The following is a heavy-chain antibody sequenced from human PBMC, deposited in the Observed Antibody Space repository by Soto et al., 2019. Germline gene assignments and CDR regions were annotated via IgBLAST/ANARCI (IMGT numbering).Heavy chain of an antibody. CDR3: ARTSMTRIDY. CDR2: TIPELGTS. Sequence: SVKVSCKASGGFNNYAVSWVRQAPGQGLEWMGVTIPELGTSNYAQRLQGRVTITVDKATNTAYLNLTTLTSEDTAIYYCARTSMTRIDYWGQGTLVTVS. D-gene: IGHD4-17*01. V-gene: IGHV1-69*10. CDR1: GGFNNYA. J-gene: IGHJ4*02.